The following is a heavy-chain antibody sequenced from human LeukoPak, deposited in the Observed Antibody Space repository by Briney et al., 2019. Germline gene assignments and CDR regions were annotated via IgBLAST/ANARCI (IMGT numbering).Heavy chain of an antibody. D-gene: IGHD3-9*01. CDR3: AKELHYYDILTGPFAY. J-gene: IGHJ4*02. CDR2: VSGCGGRT. V-gene: IGHV3-23*01. Sequence: GGSLRLSCAASGFSFSSCAMSWVRQAPGKGLEWVSAVSGCGGRTYYADSVKGRFTIFRDNSKNTLYLQMNRLRAEHTAVYYRAKELHYYDILTGPFAYWGQGTLVTVSS. CDR1: GFSFSSCA.